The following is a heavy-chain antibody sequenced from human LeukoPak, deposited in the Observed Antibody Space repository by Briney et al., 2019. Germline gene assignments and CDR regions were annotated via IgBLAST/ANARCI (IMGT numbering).Heavy chain of an antibody. D-gene: IGHD3-22*01. V-gene: IGHV1-69*13. CDR1: GGTFSSYA. CDR2: IIPIFGTA. J-gene: IGHJ4*02. CDR3: ARGKIYYYDSSGYYFDY. Sequence: GASVKVSCKASGGTFSSYAISWVRQAPGQGLEWMGGIIPIFGTANYAQKFQGRVTITADESTSTAYMELSSLRSEDTAVYYCARGKIYYYDSSGYYFDYWGQGTLVTVSS.